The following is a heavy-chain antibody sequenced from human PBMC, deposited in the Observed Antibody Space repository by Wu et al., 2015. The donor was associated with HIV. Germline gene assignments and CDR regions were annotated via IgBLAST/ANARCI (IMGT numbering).Heavy chain of an antibody. V-gene: IGHV1-2*06. CDR2: INPINPNSGGT. CDR1: GYTFTRYY. D-gene: IGHD3-10*01. CDR3: ARDQTYGSANVRGPPYDLDY. J-gene: IGHJ4*02. Sequence: QAQLVQSGAEVKKPGASVKISCKASGYTFTRYYVHWVRQAPGQGLEWLGRINPINPNSGGTNYAQTFQGRISMTRDTSINTVYMKLSRLTSDDAAVYFCARDQTYGSANVRGPPYDLDYWGQGTLVTVSS.